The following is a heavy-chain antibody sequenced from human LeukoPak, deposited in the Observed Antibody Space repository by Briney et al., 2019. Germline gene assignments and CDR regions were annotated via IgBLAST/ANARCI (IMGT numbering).Heavy chain of an antibody. CDR3: AKDSFADIDY. CDR2: IRHDGSLK. V-gene: IGHV3-30*02. Sequence: SGGSLRLSCAASGFIFSTYGMYWVRQAPGKGLEWVAFIRHDGSLKNYADSVKGRSTISRDNSKNTLYLQMNSLRAEDTAVYYCAKDSFADIDYWGQGTLVTVSS. CDR1: GFIFSTYG. D-gene: IGHD3-3*01. J-gene: IGHJ4*02.